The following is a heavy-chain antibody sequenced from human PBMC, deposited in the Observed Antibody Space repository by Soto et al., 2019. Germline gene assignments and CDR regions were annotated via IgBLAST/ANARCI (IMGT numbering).Heavy chain of an antibody. CDR2: IYYSGST. D-gene: IGHD3-9*01. V-gene: IGHV4-39*01. J-gene: IGHJ6*02. CDR3: ASSSSVLRYFDWSYGMDV. Sequence: SETLSLTCTVSGGSISSSSYYWGWIRQPPGKGLEWIGSIYYSGSTYYNPSLKSRVTISVDTSKNQFSLKLSSVTAADTAVYYCASSSSVLRYFDWSYGMDVWGQGTTVTVSS. CDR1: GGSISSSSYY.